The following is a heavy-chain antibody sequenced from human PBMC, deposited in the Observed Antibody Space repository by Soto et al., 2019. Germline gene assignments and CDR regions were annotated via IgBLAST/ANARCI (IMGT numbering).Heavy chain of an antibody. CDR2: IKQDGSEK. CDR1: GFTLSREW. V-gene: IGHV3-7*03. CDR3: ARDVGYYDILTGYYKSYYYYGMDV. J-gene: IGHJ6*02. Sequence: GGSLRLSCAASGFTLSREWMSSVRQPPWKWLEWVANIKQDGSEKYYVGSVKGRFTISRDNAKNSLYLQMNSLRAEDTAVYYCARDVGYYDILTGYYKSYYYYGMDVWGQGTTVTVSS. D-gene: IGHD3-9*01.